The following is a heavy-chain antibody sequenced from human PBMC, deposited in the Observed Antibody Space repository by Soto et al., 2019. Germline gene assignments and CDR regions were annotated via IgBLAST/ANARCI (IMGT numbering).Heavy chain of an antibody. Sequence: GGSLRLSCAASGFTFSNAWMTWVRQAPGKGLEWVGRIKSRIDGGTTDYAAPVKGRFTISRDDLKTTLYLQMNSLKTEDTAVYYCTTAQSSSSFDGFDMWGQGTMVTVSS. D-gene: IGHD6-6*01. V-gene: IGHV3-15*01. CDR3: TTAQSSSSFDGFDM. CDR2: IKSRIDGGTT. J-gene: IGHJ3*02. CDR1: GFTFSNAW.